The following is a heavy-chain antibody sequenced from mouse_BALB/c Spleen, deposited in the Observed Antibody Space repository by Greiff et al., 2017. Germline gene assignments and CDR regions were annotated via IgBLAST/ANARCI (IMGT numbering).Heavy chain of an antibody. V-gene: IGHV14-3*02. CDR1: GFNFKDTY. CDR3: ARSYGSSYKDYWYFDV. D-gene: IGHD1-1*01. CDR2: IDPANGNT. J-gene: IGHJ1*01. Sequence: VQLQQSGAELVKPGASVKLSCTASGFNFKDTYMHWVKQRPEQGLEWIGRIDPANGNTKYDPKFQGKATITADTSSNTAYLQLSSLTSEDTAVYYCARSYGSSYKDYWYFDVWGAGTTVTVSS.